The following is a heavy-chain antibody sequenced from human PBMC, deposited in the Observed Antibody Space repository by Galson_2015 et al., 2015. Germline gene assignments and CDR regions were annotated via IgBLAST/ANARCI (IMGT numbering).Heavy chain of an antibody. CDR3: SRVYGFCSGGRCPDAFDL. V-gene: IGHV3-49*03. J-gene: IGHJ3*01. D-gene: IGHD2-15*01. CDR1: GFTFRDYT. CDR2: IGREAYGGTT. Sequence: SLRLSCAASGFTFRDYTMSWFRQALGKGLEWVGFIGREAYGGTTDYAASEKGRFSISRDDSKRITFLQMNSLKTENTALYYCSRVYGFCSGGRCPDAFDLWGQGTMVTVS.